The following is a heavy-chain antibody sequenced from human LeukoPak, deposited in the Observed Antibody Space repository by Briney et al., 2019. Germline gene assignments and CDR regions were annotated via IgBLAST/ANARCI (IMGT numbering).Heavy chain of an antibody. Sequence: VASVKVSCTVSGYTLTELSMHWVRQAPGKGLEWMGVFDPEDGETIYAQKFQGRVTMTEDTSTDTAYMELSSLRSEDTAVYYCATSVVGWFDPWGQGTLVTASS. D-gene: IGHD2-2*01. V-gene: IGHV1-24*01. J-gene: IGHJ5*02. CDR1: GYTLTELS. CDR3: ATSVVGWFDP. CDR2: FDPEDGET.